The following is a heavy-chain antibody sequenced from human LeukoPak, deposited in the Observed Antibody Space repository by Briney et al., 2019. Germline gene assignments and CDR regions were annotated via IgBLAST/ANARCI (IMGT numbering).Heavy chain of an antibody. Sequence: SETLSLTCAVSGGSISSGGYSWSWIRQPPGKGLEWIGYIYHSGSTYYNPSLKSRVTISVDRSKNQFSLKLSSVTAADTAVYYCAREVGYSNYHWFDPWGQGTLVTVSP. CDR1: GGSISSGGYS. J-gene: IGHJ5*02. CDR2: IYHSGST. D-gene: IGHD4-11*01. V-gene: IGHV4-30-2*01. CDR3: AREVGYSNYHWFDP.